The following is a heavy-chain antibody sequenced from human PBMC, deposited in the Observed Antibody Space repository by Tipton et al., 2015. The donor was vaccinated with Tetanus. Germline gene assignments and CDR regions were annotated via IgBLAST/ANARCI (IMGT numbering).Heavy chain of an antibody. CDR3: ARPSSGGCSLCYYCSGLAV. V-gene: IGHV3-30-3*01. D-gene: IGHD2-15*01. CDR1: GFTFSSYS. J-gene: IGHJ6*02. CDR2: ISYDGSNK. Sequence: SLRLSCAASGFTFSSYSMHWVRQAPGKGLEWVAGISYDGSNKYYADSVKGRFTISRDNSKNTLYLQMNSLRAGDTAVYYSARPSSGGCSLCYYCSGLAVWGQGTPVPFSS.